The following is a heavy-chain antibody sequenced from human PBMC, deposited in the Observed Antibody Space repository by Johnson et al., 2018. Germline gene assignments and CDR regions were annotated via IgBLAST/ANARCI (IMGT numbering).Heavy chain of an antibody. CDR1: GFTFDDYA. V-gene: IGHV3-9*01. CDR2: ISWNSGSI. J-gene: IGHJ3*02. Sequence: VQLVQSGGGLVQPGRSLRLSCAASGFTFDDYAMHWVRQAPGKGLEWVSGISWNSGSIGYADSVKGRFTISRDNAKNSLYLQMNSLRAEDTALYYCAKDRTTVVTEAFDIGGQGTMVTVS. D-gene: IGHD4-23*01. CDR3: AKDRTTVVTEAFDI.